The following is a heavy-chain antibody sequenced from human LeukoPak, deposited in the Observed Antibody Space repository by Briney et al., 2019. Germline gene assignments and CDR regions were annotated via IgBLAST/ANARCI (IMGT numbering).Heavy chain of an antibody. V-gene: IGHV3-15*01. CDR1: GLTFTNAW. J-gene: IGHJ3*02. CDR2: IKSKTDGETI. Sequence: PGGSLRLSCAASGLTFTNAWMSWVRQAPGKGLEWVGRIKSKTDGETIDHAAPVKGRFIISRDDSKNTLYLQMNRLNVEDSAVYYCITDPGEWQPIWGQGTMVTVSS. CDR3: ITDPGEWQPI. D-gene: IGHD3-16*01.